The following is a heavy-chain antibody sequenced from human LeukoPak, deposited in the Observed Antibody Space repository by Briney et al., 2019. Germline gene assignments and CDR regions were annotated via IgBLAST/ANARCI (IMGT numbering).Heavy chain of an antibody. Sequence: ASVKVSCKASGYTFTSYGISWVRQAPGQGLEWMGWISAYNGNTNYAQKFQGRVTMTRDTSTSTVYMELSSLRSEDTAVYYCARENPPGIAVAGTGFDYWGQGTLVTVSS. CDR3: ARENPPGIAVAGTGFDY. CDR1: GYTFTSYG. CDR2: ISAYNGNT. V-gene: IGHV1-18*01. J-gene: IGHJ4*02. D-gene: IGHD6-19*01.